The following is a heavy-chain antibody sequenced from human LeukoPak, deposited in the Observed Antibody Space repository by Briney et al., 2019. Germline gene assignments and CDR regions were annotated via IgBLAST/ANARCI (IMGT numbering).Heavy chain of an antibody. D-gene: IGHD2-2*01. Sequence: GGSLRLSCAASGFTFSSYSMNWVRQAPGKGLEWVSSISISSSYIYYADSVKGRFTISRDNAKDSLYLQMNSLRAEDTAVYYCARVLRYCSSTSCSLDYWGQGTLVTVSS. CDR2: ISISSSYI. CDR1: GFTFSSYS. V-gene: IGHV3-21*01. J-gene: IGHJ4*02. CDR3: ARVLRYCSSTSCSLDY.